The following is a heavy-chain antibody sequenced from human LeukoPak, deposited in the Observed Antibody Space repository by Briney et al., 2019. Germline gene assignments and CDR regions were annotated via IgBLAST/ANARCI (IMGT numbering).Heavy chain of an antibody. CDR2: ISAYNGNT. D-gene: IGHD3-10*01. Sequence: MGWISAYNGNTNYAQKLQGRVTMTTDTSTSTAYMELRSLRSDDTAVYYCAREYYGSGRLDYWGQGTLVTVSS. V-gene: IGHV1-18*01. J-gene: IGHJ4*02. CDR3: AREYYGSGRLDY.